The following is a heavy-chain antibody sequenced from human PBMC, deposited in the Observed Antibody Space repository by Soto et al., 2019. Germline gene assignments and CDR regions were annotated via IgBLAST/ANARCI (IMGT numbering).Heavy chain of an antibody. D-gene: IGHD5-18*01. CDR1: GGSFSGYY. J-gene: IGHJ4*02. CDR2: INHSGST. CDR3: ARAAFDKLCDY. V-gene: IGHV4-34*01. Sequence: SETLSLTCAVYGGSFSGYYWSWIRQPLGKGLEWIGEINHSGSTNYNPSLKSRVAISVDTSKNQFSLKLSSVTAADTAVYYCARAAFDKLCDYWGQGTPVTVSS.